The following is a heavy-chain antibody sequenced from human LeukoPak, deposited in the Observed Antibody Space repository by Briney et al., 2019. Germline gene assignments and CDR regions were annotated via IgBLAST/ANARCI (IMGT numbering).Heavy chain of an antibody. CDR2: ISPNNGGT. CDR1: GYTFTAHY. CDR3: ARLVDRPGPFHY. D-gene: IGHD2-21*01. J-gene: IGHJ4*02. Sequence: ASVKVSCKASGYTFTAHYMHWLRQAPGQGLEWMGWISPNNGGTNFAQKFLGRVTMTRDTSISTAYMELSRLKSDDTAVYFCARLVDRPGPFHYWGQGTLVTVSS. V-gene: IGHV1-2*02.